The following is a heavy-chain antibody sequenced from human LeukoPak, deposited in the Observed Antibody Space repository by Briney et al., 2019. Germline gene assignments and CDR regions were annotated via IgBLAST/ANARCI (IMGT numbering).Heavy chain of an antibody. Sequence: GGSLRLSCAASGFTVSSNFMSRVRQAPGKGLEWVSVILTAGKTYYADSVKGRFTISRDDSKNMVYLQMNSLRTEDTAVYYCARHPSVYYSNYFDYWGQGTLVTVSS. V-gene: IGHV3-53*01. J-gene: IGHJ4*02. D-gene: IGHD3-22*01. CDR3: ARHPSVYYSNYFDY. CDR2: ILTAGKT. CDR1: GFTVSSNF.